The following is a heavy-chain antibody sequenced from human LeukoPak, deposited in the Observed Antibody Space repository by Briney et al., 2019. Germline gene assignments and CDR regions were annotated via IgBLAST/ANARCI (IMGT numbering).Heavy chain of an antibody. J-gene: IGHJ4*02. Sequence: GGSLRLSCAASGFTFSSYGMHWVRQAPGKGLEWVAVISYDGSNKYYADSVKGRFTISRDNSKNTLYLQMNSLRAEDTAVYYCAKALYYYDSSAQTINYWGQGTLVPVPP. D-gene: IGHD3-22*01. CDR3: AKALYYYDSSAQTINY. CDR1: GFTFSSYG. V-gene: IGHV3-30*18. CDR2: ISYDGSNK.